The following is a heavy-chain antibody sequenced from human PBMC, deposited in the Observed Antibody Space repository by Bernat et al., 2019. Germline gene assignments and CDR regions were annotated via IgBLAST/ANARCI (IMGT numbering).Heavy chain of an antibody. CDR3: ARDWGASSGTAYWYLDL. D-gene: IGHD6-19*01. J-gene: IGHJ2*01. V-gene: IGHV3-66*01. Sequence: VQLVESGGGLVHPGGSLRLSCAAYGFTVSGHYFSWVRQAPGKGLEWVSTIYGGVTTYYADSVKGRFAISKDISRNTLYLHLNRLRAEDTAVYFCARDWGASSGTAYWYLDLWGRGTLVTVSS. CDR2: IYGGVTT. CDR1: GFTVSGHY.